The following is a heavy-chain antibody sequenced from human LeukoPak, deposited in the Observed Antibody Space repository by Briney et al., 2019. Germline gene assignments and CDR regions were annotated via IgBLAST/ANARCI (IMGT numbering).Heavy chain of an antibody. V-gene: IGHV1-18*01. Sequence: ASVTVSFKASGYTFTSYGISWVRQAPGQGLEWMGWISAYNGNTNYAQKLQGRVTMTTDTSTSTAYMELRSLRSDDTAVYYCARDGVEMATYYYYAMDVWGQGTTVTVSS. D-gene: IGHD5-24*01. J-gene: IGHJ6*02. CDR2: ISAYNGNT. CDR1: GYTFTSYG. CDR3: ARDGVEMATYYYYAMDV.